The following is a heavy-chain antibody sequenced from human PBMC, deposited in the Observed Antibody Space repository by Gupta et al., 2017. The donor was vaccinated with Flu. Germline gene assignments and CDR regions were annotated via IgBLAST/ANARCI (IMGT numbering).Heavy chain of an antibody. Sequence: EVQLVESGGGLVQPGGSLRLSCAASGFTFSNYWMGWVRQAPRKGLEWVADIKKDGSEKNYVDSVKGRFTISRDNAKNSLYLQMSSLRDEDTAVYYCTRELWPGDYWGQGTLVTVSS. CDR1: GFTFSNYW. CDR3: TRELWPGDY. V-gene: IGHV3-7*01. D-gene: IGHD2-21*01. J-gene: IGHJ4*02. CDR2: IKKDGSEK.